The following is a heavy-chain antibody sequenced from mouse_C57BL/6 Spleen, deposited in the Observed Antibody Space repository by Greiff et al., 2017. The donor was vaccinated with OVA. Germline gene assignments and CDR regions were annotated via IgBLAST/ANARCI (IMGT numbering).Heavy chain of an antibody. Sequence: VKLMESGAELVKPGASVKLSCKASGYTFTSYWMQWVKQRPGQGLEWIGEIDPSDSYTNYNQKLKGKATLTVDTSSSTAYMQLSSLTSEDSAVYYCARWENDYADYWGQGTTLTVSS. D-gene: IGHD2-4*01. V-gene: IGHV1-50*01. CDR2: IDPSDSYT. J-gene: IGHJ2*01. CDR1: GYTFTSYW. CDR3: ARWENDYADY.